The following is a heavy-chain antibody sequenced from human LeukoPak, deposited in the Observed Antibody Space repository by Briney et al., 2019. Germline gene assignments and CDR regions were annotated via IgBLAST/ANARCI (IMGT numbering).Heavy chain of an antibody. CDR1: GFIFSDYN. J-gene: IGHJ4*02. CDR2: ISSSSAI. CDR3: ARGSLRPIAVAAFDY. D-gene: IGHD6-19*01. V-gene: IGHV3-69-1*01. Sequence: PGGSLRLSCAASGFIFSDYNMNWVRQAPGKGLEWISYISSSSAIYYADCVKGRFSVSRDNAKNSLYLQMNSLRAEDTAVYYCARGSLRPIAVAAFDYWGQGTLVTVSS.